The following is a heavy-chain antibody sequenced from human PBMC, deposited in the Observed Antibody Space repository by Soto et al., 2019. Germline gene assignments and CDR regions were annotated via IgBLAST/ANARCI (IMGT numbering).Heavy chain of an antibody. Sequence: GGSLRLSCAASGFTFSSYAMSWVRQAPGKGLEWVSAISGSGGSTYYADSVKGRFTISRDNSKNTLYLQMNSLRAEDTAVYYCAKDSYYDHIWDQIDYWGQGTLVTVSS. CDR3: AKDSYYDHIWDQIDY. CDR1: GFTFSSYA. CDR2: ISGSGGST. J-gene: IGHJ4*02. V-gene: IGHV3-23*01. D-gene: IGHD3-16*01.